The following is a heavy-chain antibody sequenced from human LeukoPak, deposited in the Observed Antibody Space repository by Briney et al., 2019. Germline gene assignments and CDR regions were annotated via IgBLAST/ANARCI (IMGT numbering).Heavy chain of an antibody. D-gene: IGHD2-15*01. V-gene: IGHV4-38-2*02. CDR1: GYSISTGYY. Sequence: SSETLSLTCTVSGYSISTGYYWDWIRQPPGKGLEWIGYIYYSGATYYNPSLESRVTISVDTSKNQFSLKMSSVTAADTAVYYCVRGRGILVSWGQGTLVTVSS. CDR2: IYYSGAT. CDR3: VRGRGILVS. J-gene: IGHJ5*02.